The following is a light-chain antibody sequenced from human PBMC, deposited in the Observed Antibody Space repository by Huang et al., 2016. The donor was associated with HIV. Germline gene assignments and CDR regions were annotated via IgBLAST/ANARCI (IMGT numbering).Light chain of an antibody. V-gene: IGKV1-33*01. CDR1: QDISNY. CDR3: QQYDNLLIT. CDR2: DAS. J-gene: IGKJ5*01. Sequence: DIQMTQSPSSLSASVGDRVTITCQASQDISNYLNWYQQKPGKAPKFLIYDASNLETGVPSRFSGSGSGTHFTFTISSLQPEDIATYFCQQYDNLLITFGQGTRLEIK.